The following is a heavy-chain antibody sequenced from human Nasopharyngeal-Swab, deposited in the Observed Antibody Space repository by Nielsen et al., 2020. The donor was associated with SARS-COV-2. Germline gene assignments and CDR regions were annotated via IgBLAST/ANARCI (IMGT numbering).Heavy chain of an antibody. Sequence: GGSLRLSCAASGFTFSSYWMSWVRQATGKGLEWVANIKQDGSEKYYVDSVKGRFTISRDNAKNSLYLQMNSLRAEDTAVYYCARDSDIPYSGYGMDVWGQGTTVTVSS. CDR2: IKQDGSEK. D-gene: IGHD6-13*01. V-gene: IGHV3-7*01. CDR1: GFTFSSYW. CDR3: ARDSDIPYSGYGMDV. J-gene: IGHJ6*02.